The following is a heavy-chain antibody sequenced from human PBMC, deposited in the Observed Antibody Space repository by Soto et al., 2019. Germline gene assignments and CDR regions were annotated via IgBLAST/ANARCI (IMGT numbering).Heavy chain of an antibody. CDR3: ARGGAIVVVIMSAFDI. D-gene: IGHD3-22*01. CDR2: INPSGGST. Sequence: ASVKVSCKASGYTFTSYYMHWVRQAPGQGLEWMGIINPSGGSTSYAQKFQGRVTMTRDTSTSTVYMEPSSLRSEDTAVYYCARGGAIVVVIMSAFDIWGQGTMVTVSS. V-gene: IGHV1-46*01. CDR1: GYTFTSYY. J-gene: IGHJ3*02.